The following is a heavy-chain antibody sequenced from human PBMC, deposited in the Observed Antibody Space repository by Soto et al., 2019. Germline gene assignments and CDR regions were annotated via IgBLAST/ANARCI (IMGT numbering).Heavy chain of an antibody. Sequence: EVQLVESGGGLVQPGRSLRLSCAASGFTFDDYAMHWVRQAPGKGLEWVSGISWNSGSIGYADSVKGRFTISRDNAKNSLFLQMNSLSAEDTALYYCAKGVAAWGFFDYWGQGTLVTVSS. CDR3: AKGVAAWGFFDY. CDR1: GFTFDDYA. J-gene: IGHJ4*02. V-gene: IGHV3-9*01. CDR2: ISWNSGSI. D-gene: IGHD2-15*01.